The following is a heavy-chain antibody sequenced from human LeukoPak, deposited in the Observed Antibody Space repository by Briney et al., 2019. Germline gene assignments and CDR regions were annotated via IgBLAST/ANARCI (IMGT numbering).Heavy chain of an antibody. CDR3: AREYSTSSTAFDI. V-gene: IGHV4-34*01. CDR2: INHSGNT. D-gene: IGHD6-6*01. CDR1: GGSFSGYY. Sequence: PSETLSLTCAVYGGSFSGYYWSWIRQSPGKGLEWIGKINHSGNTNYNPSLKSRVTISIDTSKNQLSLKLSSVTAADTAVYYCAREYSTSSTAFDIWGQGTMVTVSS. J-gene: IGHJ3*02.